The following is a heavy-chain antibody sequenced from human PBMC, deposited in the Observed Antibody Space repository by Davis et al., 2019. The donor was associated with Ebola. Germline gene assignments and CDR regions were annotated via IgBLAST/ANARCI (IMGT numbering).Heavy chain of an antibody. D-gene: IGHD6-13*01. CDR1: GFTFSSYW. J-gene: IGHJ4*02. CDR3: AREDLAAAGTTDY. V-gene: IGHV3-7*03. Sequence: SCAASGFTFSSYWMSWVRQAPGKGLEWVANIKQDGSEKYYVDSVKGRFTISRDNAKNSLYLQMNSLRAEDTAVYYCAREDLAAAGTTDYWGQGTLVTVSS. CDR2: IKQDGSEK.